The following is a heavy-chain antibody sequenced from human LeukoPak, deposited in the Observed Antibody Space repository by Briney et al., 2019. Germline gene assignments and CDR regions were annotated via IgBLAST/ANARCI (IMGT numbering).Heavy chain of an antibody. CDR1: GYTFTGYY. V-gene: IGHV1-2*02. CDR2: INPNSGGT. D-gene: IGHD2-2*01. J-gene: IGHJ5*02. CDR3: ARDRLGYCSSTSCYELSNWFDP. Sequence: GASVKVSCKASGYTFTGYYMHWVRQAPGQGLEWMGWINPNSGGTNYAQKFQGRVTMTRDTSISTAYMELSRLRSDDTAVYYCARDRLGYCSSTSCYELSNWFDPWGQGTLVTVSS.